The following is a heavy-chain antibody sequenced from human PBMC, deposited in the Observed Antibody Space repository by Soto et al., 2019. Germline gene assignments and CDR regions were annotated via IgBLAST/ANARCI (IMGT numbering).Heavy chain of an antibody. CDR2: IKQDGSKK. CDR1: GFTFNNYW. V-gene: IGHV3-7*05. J-gene: IGHJ4*02. CDR3: VRDEGWGGDY. D-gene: IGHD3-10*01. Sequence: GGSLRLSCAGSGFTFNNYWMNWVRQAPGKGLEWVASIKQDGSKKYYVDSVKGRFTISRDNAQNSLYLQMKSLRAEDTAIYYCVRDEGWGGDYWGQGTLVTVSS.